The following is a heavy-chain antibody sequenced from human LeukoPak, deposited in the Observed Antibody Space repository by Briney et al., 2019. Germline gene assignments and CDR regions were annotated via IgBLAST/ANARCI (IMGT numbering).Heavy chain of an antibody. Sequence: TGGTLRLSCAASGFTFSSDWMSGVRQAPGKGLEWVAKIKQDGSEKYYVDSVKGRFTISRDNTNNSLYLQLNSLRAEDTAVYYRAIAGNYAGNMYWAQGTLVTVSS. V-gene: IGHV3-7*01. D-gene: IGHD4-23*01. CDR3: AIAGNYAGNMY. CDR1: GFTFSSDW. J-gene: IGHJ4*02. CDR2: IKQDGSEK.